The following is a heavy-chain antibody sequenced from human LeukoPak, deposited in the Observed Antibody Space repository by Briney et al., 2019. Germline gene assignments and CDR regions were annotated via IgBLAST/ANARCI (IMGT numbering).Heavy chain of an antibody. CDR1: GYTFTSYG. D-gene: IGHD5-18*01. V-gene: IGHV1-69*06. J-gene: IGHJ4*02. CDR2: IIPIFGTA. Sequence: GASVKVSCKASGYTFTSYGISWVRQAPGQGLEWMGGIIPIFGTANYAQKFQGRVTITADKSTSTAYMELSSLRSEDTAVYYCARDLVATGYSYGYWAYWGQGTLVTVSS. CDR3: ARDLVATGYSYGYWAY.